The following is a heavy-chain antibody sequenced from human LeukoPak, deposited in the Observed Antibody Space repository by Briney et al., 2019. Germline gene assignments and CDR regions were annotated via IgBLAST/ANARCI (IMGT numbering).Heavy chain of an antibody. CDR2: ISYDGSNK. Sequence: QPGGSLRLSCAASGFTFSSYAMHWVRQAPGKGLEWVAVISYDGSNKHYADSVKGRFTISRDNPKNTLYLQMNSLRAEDTAVYYCARDLYDWGQGTLVTVSS. J-gene: IGHJ4*02. CDR3: ARDLYD. V-gene: IGHV3-30-3*01. D-gene: IGHD5/OR15-5a*01. CDR1: GFTFSSYA.